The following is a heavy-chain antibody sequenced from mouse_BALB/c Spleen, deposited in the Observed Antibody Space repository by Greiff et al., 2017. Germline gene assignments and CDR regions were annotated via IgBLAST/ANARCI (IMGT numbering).Heavy chain of an antibody. Sequence: EVHLVESGGGLVQPGGSMKLSCVASGFTFSSYWMSWVRQSPEKGLEWVAEIRLKSDNYATHYAESVKGKFTISRDDSKSRLYLQMYSLRAEDTGIYYCTRDYYAMDYWGQGTSVTVSS. CDR2: IRLKSDNYAT. CDR3: TRDYYAMDY. V-gene: IGHV6-6*02. CDR1: GFTFSSYW. J-gene: IGHJ4*01.